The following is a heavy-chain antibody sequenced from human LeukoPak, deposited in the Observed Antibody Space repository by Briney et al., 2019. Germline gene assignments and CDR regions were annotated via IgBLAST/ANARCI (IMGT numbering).Heavy chain of an antibody. CDR1: GGSISSYY. J-gene: IGHJ4*02. CDR3: ARHLYSGYDPEYYFDY. CDR2: IYYSGST. V-gene: IGHV4-59*08. Sequence: SETLSLTCTVSGGSISSYYWSRIRQPPGKGLEWIGYIYYSGSTNYNPSLKSRVTISVDTSKNQFSLKLSSVTAADTAVYYCARHLYSGYDPEYYFDYWGQGTLVTVSS. D-gene: IGHD5-12*01.